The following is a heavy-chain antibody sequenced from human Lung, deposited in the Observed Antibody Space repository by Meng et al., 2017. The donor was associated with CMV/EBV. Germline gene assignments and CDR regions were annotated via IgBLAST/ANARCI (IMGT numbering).Heavy chain of an antibody. CDR3: AKEWLDATTGQFDY. CDR2: IYRSGST. CDR1: GVSISTDNW. D-gene: IGHD1-26*01. J-gene: IGHJ4*02. Sequence: VSGVSISTDNWWSWVRQPPGKGLEWIGEIYRSGSTNYSPSLKSRVTIPIDRSKNQFSLRLTSVTAADTAVYYCAKEWLDATTGQFDYWGQGTLVTVSS. V-gene: IGHV4-4*02.